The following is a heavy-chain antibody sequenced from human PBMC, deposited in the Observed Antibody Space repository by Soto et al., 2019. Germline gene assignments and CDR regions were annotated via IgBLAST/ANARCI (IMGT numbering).Heavy chain of an antibody. CDR3: ARISIAARDYYYYGMDV. J-gene: IGHJ6*02. V-gene: IGHV4-39*01. CDR1: GGSISSSSYY. CDR2: IYYSGST. Sequence: SENLSLTCTVSGGSISSSSYYWGWIRQPPGKGLEWIGSIYYSGSTYYNPSLKSRVTISVDTSKNQFSLKLSSVTAADTAVYYCARISIAARDYYYYGMDVLGQGTTVT. D-gene: IGHD6-6*01.